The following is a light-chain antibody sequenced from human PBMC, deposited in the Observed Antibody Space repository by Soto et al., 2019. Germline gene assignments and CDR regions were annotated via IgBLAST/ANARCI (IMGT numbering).Light chain of an antibody. CDR2: AAS. V-gene: IGKV1-17*01. Sequence: DIQMTQSPSSLSASVGDRVTITCRASQGIGNGLGWFQQKPGRAPKRLMYAASSLESGVPPRFSGSVSGTEFNITISSLKPEDFATYYCLQHNSYPRTFGQGTKVEIK. J-gene: IGKJ1*01. CDR1: QGIGNG. CDR3: LQHNSYPRT.